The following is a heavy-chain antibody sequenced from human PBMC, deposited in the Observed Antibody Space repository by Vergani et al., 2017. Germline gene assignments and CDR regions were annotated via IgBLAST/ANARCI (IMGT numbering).Heavy chain of an antibody. Sequence: EVQLLESGGGLVQPGGSLRLPCEASGFSFPGYAMSWVRQAPGKGLEWVSSVSGSSATPYYADSVKGRFIISRDNSKNTLHLQMNSLRADDTAVYYCTXGSCGYTGYFFDYWGQGTLATVSS. D-gene: IGHD5-12*01. CDR1: GFSFPGYA. CDR2: VSGSSATP. J-gene: IGHJ4*02. CDR3: TXGSCGYTGYFFDY. V-gene: IGHV3-23*01.